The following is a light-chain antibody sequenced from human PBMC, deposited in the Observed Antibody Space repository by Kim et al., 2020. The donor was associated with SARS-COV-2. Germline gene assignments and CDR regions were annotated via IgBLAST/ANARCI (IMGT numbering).Light chain of an antibody. V-gene: IGKV3D-15*01. CDR2: GAS. J-gene: IGKJ5*01. Sequence: CPGERATLSCRARQSVRTKLAWYQKKPGQAPRLLIYGASTRATGIPARFSGSGSGTDFTLTINNLQSEDFAVYFCQQYDNWPPITFGQGTRLEIK. CDR3: QQYDNWPPIT. CDR1: QSVRTK.